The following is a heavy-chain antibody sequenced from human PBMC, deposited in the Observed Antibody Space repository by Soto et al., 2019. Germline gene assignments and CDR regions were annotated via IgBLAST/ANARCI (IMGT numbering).Heavy chain of an antibody. D-gene: IGHD5-12*01. J-gene: IGHJ6*03. CDR2: ISGSGGST. Sequence: PGGSLRLSCAASGFTFSSYAMSWVRQAPGKGLEWVSAISGSGGSTYYADSVKGRFTISRDNSKNTLYLQMNSLRAEDTAVYYCARHGIGGYIDGYYYYYYYMDVWGKGTTVTSP. CDR3: ARHGIGGYIDGYYYYYYYMDV. CDR1: GFTFSSYA. V-gene: IGHV3-23*01.